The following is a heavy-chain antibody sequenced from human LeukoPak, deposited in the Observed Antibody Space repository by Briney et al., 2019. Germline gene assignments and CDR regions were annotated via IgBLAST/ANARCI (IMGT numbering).Heavy chain of an antibody. J-gene: IGHJ4*02. Sequence: SETLSLTCTVSGGSISSYYWSWIRQPPGKGLEWIGYIYYSGSTNYNPSLKSRVTTSVDTSKNQFSLKLSSVTAADTAVYYCAREGIAAEFDYWGQGTLVTVSS. V-gene: IGHV4-59*01. D-gene: IGHD6-13*01. CDR1: GGSISSYY. CDR2: IYYSGST. CDR3: AREGIAAEFDY.